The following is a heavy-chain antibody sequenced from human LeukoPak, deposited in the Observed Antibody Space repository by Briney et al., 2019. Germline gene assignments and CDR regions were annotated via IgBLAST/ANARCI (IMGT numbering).Heavy chain of an antibody. Sequence: GESLKISCKGSGYRFTSYWIGWVRQMPGKGLEWMGIIYPGDSEARYSPSFQGQVTISADNPITTAYLQWSSLKASDTAMYYCARKAYYYGSTGYPDYWGQGTLVTVSS. J-gene: IGHJ4*02. V-gene: IGHV5-51*04. CDR2: IYPGDSEA. CDR1: GYRFTSYW. D-gene: IGHD3-22*01. CDR3: ARKAYYYGSTGYPDY.